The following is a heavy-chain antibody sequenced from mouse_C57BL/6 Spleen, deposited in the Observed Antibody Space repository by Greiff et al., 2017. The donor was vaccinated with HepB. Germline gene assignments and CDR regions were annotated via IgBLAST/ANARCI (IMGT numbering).Heavy chain of an antibody. Sequence: VQLVESGPELVKPGASVKISCKASGYAFSSSWMNWVKQRPGKGLEWIGRIYPGDGDTNYNGKFKGKATLTADKSSSTAYMQLSSLTSEDSAVYFCARSYYDYEGAMDYWGQGTSVTVSS. CDR1: GYAFSSSW. J-gene: IGHJ4*01. CDR2: IYPGDGDT. CDR3: ARSYYDYEGAMDY. V-gene: IGHV1-82*01. D-gene: IGHD2-4*01.